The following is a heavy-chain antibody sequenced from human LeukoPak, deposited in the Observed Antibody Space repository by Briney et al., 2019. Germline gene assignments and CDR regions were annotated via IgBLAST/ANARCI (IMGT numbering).Heavy chain of an antibody. D-gene: IGHD2-2*01. CDR3: ARWYCSNNMCFHMDV. J-gene: IGHJ6*03. CDR2: VHYSGSS. CDR1: GDSISSYY. Sequence: SETLSLTCTVSGDSISSYYWSWIRQPPGKGLEWIGYVHYSGSSAYIPSLKSRVTMSVDTSKNQFSLSLTSVTAADTALYYCARWYCSNNMCFHMDVWGKGTTVTVFS. V-gene: IGHV4-59*08.